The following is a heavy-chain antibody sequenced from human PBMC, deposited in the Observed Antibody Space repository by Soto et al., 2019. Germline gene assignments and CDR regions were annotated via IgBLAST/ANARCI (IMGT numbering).Heavy chain of an antibody. V-gene: IGHV1-69*13. CDR2: IIPIFGTA. Sequence: SVKVSCKASGGTFSSYAISWVRQAPGQGLEWMGGIIPIFGTANYAQKSQGRVTITADESTSTAYMELSSLRSEDTAVYYCARGGIAAGGDVDYYYGMDVWGQGTTVTVSS. J-gene: IGHJ6*02. CDR3: ARGGIAAGGDVDYYYGMDV. D-gene: IGHD6-13*01. CDR1: GGTFSSYA.